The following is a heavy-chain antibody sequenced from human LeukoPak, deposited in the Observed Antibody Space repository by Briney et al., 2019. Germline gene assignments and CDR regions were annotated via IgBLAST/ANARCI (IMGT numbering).Heavy chain of an antibody. Sequence: SETLSLTCTVSGGSISSYYWSWIRQPPGKGLEWIGYIYTSGSTNYNPPLKSRVTISVDTSKNQFSLKLSSVTAADTAVYYCARPARGGGAFDIWGQGTMVTVSS. CDR2: IYTSGST. V-gene: IGHV4-4*09. D-gene: IGHD3-10*01. J-gene: IGHJ3*02. CDR3: ARPARGGGAFDI. CDR1: GGSISSYY.